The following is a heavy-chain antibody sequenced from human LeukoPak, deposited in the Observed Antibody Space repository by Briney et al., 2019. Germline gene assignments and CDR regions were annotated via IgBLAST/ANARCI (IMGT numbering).Heavy chain of an antibody. J-gene: IGHJ4*02. Sequence: GRSLRLSCAASGFSNYTMHWVRQAPGKGLEWVAVISYDGSNKYYADSVKGRFTISRDNSKSTLYLQINFLRAEDTAVYYCASSPYGDWAYDYFDYWGQGTLVTVSS. D-gene: IGHD4-17*01. CDR1: GFSNYT. CDR3: ASSPYGDWAYDYFDY. CDR2: ISYDGSNK. V-gene: IGHV3-30*04.